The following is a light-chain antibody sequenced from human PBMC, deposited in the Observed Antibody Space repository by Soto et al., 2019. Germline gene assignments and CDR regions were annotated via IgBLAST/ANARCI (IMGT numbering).Light chain of an antibody. V-gene: IGLV2-11*01. CDR3: CSYAGTRDV. CDR1: SSDVGGYNY. Sequence: QSALTQPRSVSGSPGQSVTISCTGTSSDVGGYNYVSWYQQHPGKAPKLMIYDVSKRPSGVPDRFSGSKSGNTASLTISGLQPEDEADYYCCSYAGTRDVFGTGTKVTVL. J-gene: IGLJ1*01. CDR2: DVS.